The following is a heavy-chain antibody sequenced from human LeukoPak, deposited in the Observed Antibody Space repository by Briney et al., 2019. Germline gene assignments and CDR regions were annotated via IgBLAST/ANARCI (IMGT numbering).Heavy chain of an antibody. CDR3: AKFYGISTGYSDY. J-gene: IGHJ4*02. D-gene: IGHD3-9*01. CDR1: GFTFCRYA. V-gene: IGHV3-23*01. CDR2: ISGGGGST. Sequence: GGSLRLPCAASGFTFCRYAMRWARQSPGKGLEWVSDISGGGGSTYYADSVKGRFTISRDNSKNTLYLQMNSLGADDTAVYYCAKFYGISTGYSDYWGQGTLVTVSS.